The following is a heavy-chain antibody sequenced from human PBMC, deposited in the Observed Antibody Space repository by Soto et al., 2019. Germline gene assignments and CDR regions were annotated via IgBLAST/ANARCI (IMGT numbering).Heavy chain of an antibody. CDR1: GFTFSSYA. CDR3: AKDPTYASYYYYYGMDV. CDR2: ISGSGGST. J-gene: IGHJ6*02. D-gene: IGHD4-4*01. V-gene: IGHV3-23*01. Sequence: GGSLRLSCAASGFTFSSYAMSWVRQAPGKGLEWASAISGSGGSTYYADSVKGRFTISRDNSKNTLYLQMNSLRAEDTAVYYCAKDPTYASYYYYYGMDVWGQGTTVTVSS.